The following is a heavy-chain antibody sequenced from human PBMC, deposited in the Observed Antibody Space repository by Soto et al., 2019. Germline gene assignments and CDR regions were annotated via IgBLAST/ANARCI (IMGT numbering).Heavy chain of an antibody. J-gene: IGHJ4*02. CDR3: AKLPGIAAVADY. CDR2: IAYDGSNK. D-gene: IGHD6-13*01. Sequence: QVQLVESGGGVVQPGRSLRLSCAASGFTFSSYGMHWVRQAPGKGLEWVAVIAYDGSNKYYADSVKGRFTISRDNSKNALYLQINSLRAEDTAVYYCAKLPGIAAVADYWGQGTLVTVSS. V-gene: IGHV3-30*18. CDR1: GFTFSSYG.